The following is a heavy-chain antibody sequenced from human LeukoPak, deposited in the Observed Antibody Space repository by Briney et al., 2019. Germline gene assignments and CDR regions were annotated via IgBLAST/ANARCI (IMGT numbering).Heavy chain of an antibody. J-gene: IGHJ4*02. CDR3: ARDLGGYSDY. Sequence: HAGGSLRLSCAASGFTFSNAWMSWVRQAPGKGLEWVAVISYDGKNIYYKDSVKGRFTISRDNSKNTVYLQMNTLRPADTAVYYCARDLGGYSDYWGQGSLVTVSS. CDR1: GFTFSNAW. CDR2: ISYDGKNI. V-gene: IGHV3-30*03. D-gene: IGHD6-19*01.